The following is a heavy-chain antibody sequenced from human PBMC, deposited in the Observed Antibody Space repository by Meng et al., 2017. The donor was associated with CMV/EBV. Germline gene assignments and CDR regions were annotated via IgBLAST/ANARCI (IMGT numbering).Heavy chain of an antibody. CDR1: GYTFTGYG. J-gene: IGHJ4*01. D-gene: IGHD2-21*01. CDR2: ISVYNGHT. Sequence: QVQLVQSGVEVKEPGASVKDSCKASGYTFTGYGISWVRQAPGQGLEWMGWISVYNGHTNFAQNLQGRVTMTTDTSTSTAYVELRSLRSDDTAIYYCARGVPLGIIYSFDYWGQGTLVTVSS. CDR3: ARGVPLGIIYSFDY. V-gene: IGHV1-18*01.